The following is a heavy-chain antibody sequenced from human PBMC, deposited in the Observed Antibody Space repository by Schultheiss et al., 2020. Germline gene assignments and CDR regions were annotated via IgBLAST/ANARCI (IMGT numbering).Heavy chain of an antibody. CDR2: INHSGST. D-gene: IGHD2-15*01. CDR3: ARARYCSGGSCYGSSVYYFDY. J-gene: IGHJ4*02. V-gene: IGHV4-34*01. Sequence: SETLSLTCAVYGGSFSGYYWSWIRQPPGEGLEWIGEINHSGSTNYNPSLKSRVTISVDTSKNQFSLKLSSVTAADTAVYYCARARYCSGGSCYGSSVYYFDYWGQGTLGNVSA. CDR1: GGSFSGYY.